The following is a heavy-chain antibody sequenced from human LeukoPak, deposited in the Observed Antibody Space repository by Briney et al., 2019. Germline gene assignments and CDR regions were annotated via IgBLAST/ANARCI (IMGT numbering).Heavy chain of an antibody. J-gene: IGHJ4*02. D-gene: IGHD6-13*01. Sequence: PSETLSLTCTVSGGSISSYYWSWIRQPPGKGLEWIGYIYYSGSTNYNPSLKSRVTISVDTSKNQFSLKLSSVTAADTAVYYCAREVIAAAGRRGSMRREEFDYWGQGTLVTVSS. CDR2: IYYSGST. V-gene: IGHV4-59*01. CDR3: AREVIAAAGRRGSMRREEFDY. CDR1: GGSISSYY.